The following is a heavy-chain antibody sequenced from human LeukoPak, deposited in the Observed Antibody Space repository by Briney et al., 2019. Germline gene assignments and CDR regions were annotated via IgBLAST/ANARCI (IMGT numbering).Heavy chain of an antibody. V-gene: IGHV3-20*04. CDR2: INWNGDNT. D-gene: IGHD4-11*01. J-gene: IGHJ4*02. CDR1: GFTFDDYG. Sequence: PGGSLRLSCAASGFTFDDYGMSWVRQAPGKGLEWDSNINWNGDNTDYADSVKGRFTISRDNAKTSLYLQMNSLRAEDTALYYCARDLGDYPLDYWGQGTLVTVSS. CDR3: ARDLGDYPLDY.